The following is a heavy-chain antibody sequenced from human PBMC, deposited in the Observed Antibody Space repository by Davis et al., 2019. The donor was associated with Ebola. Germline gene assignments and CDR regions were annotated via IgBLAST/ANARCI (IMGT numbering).Heavy chain of an antibody. CDR1: GFTFSNYA. CDR2: ISVTGADI. V-gene: IGHV3-23*01. D-gene: IGHD2-8*01. J-gene: IGHJ4*02. CDR3: AEGGTNNFLGAN. Sequence: PGGSLRPSCEASGFTFSNYAMSWVRQAQGGGLEWVAGISVTGADIKYADSVRGRFSISRDDSKNTLYLQMDSLRAEDTAVFYCAEGGTNNFLGANWGQGTLVTVSS.